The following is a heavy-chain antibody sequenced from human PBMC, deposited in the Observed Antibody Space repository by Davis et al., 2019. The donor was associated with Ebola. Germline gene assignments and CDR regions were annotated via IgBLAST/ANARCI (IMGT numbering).Heavy chain of an antibody. D-gene: IGHD3-10*01. Sequence: PSETLSLTCAVYGGSFSGYYWSWIRQPPGKGLEWIGEINHGGSTNYNPSLKSRVTISIDTSKNHFSLKLSSVTAADTAVYYCASGVIMVRGARRPMDVWGKGTTVTVSS. J-gene: IGHJ6*04. CDR3: ASGVIMVRGARRPMDV. CDR2: INHGGST. CDR1: GGSFSGYY. V-gene: IGHV4-34*01.